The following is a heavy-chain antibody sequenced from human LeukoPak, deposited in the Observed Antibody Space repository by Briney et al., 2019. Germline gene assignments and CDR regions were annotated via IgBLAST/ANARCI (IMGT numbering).Heavy chain of an antibody. J-gene: IGHJ4*02. V-gene: IGHV1-8*01. Sequence: ASVKVSCKASGYTFTSYDINWVRQATGQGLEWMGWMNPNCGNTGYAQKFQGRVTMTRNTSISTAYMELSSLRSEDTAVYYCARSREGGWLRLRNRNYFDYWGQGTLVTVSS. D-gene: IGHD5-12*01. CDR1: GYTFTSYD. CDR3: ARSREGGWLRLRNRNYFDY. CDR2: MNPNCGNT.